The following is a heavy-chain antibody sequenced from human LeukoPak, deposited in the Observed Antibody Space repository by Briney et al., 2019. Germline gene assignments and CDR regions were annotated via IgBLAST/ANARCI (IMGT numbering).Heavy chain of an antibody. V-gene: IGHV3-23*01. D-gene: IGHD3-3*01. Sequence: PGGSLRLSCAASGFTFTSYAMSWVRQAPGKGLEWVSSIGLNSGSTFYADSVKGRFTISRDNSKNTLYLQMNSLRAEDTAVYFCAKIRFGDYYYYMDVWGKGTTVTVSS. CDR3: AKIRFGDYYYYMDV. J-gene: IGHJ6*03. CDR2: IGLNSGST. CDR1: GFTFTSYA.